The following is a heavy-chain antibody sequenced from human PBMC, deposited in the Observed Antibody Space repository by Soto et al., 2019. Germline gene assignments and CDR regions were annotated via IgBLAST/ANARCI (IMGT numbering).Heavy chain of an antibody. CDR3: ARDWKGAEGFDP. V-gene: IGHV1-18*01. J-gene: IGHJ5*02. Sequence: QVPLVQSGAEVKQPGASVKVSCKASGYTFSTYGFSWVRQAPGQGLEWMGWIGADNGDTNYAQNFQGRVTMTTDTSTTTFYMELRSLTSDDTAVYFCARDWKGAEGFDPWGQGTLVTVSS. D-gene: IGHD1-1*01. CDR1: GYTFSTYG. CDR2: IGADNGDT.